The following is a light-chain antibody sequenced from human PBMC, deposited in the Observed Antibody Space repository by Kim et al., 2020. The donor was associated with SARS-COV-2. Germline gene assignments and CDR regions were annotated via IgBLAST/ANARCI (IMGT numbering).Light chain of an antibody. Sequence: SPGERAPLPCRASQSVGNNFLAWYQQRPGQSPRLLIYAATSRASGIPDRFSGSGAGTDFTLTITRLEPEELAVYYCQQYSNFPLTFGGGTKVDIK. V-gene: IGKV3-20*01. CDR1: QSVGNNF. J-gene: IGKJ4*01. CDR3: QQYSNFPLT. CDR2: AAT.